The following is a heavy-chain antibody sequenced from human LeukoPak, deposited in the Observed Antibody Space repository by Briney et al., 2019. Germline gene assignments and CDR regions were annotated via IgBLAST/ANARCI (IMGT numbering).Heavy chain of an antibody. D-gene: IGHD2-15*01. J-gene: IGHJ4*02. CDR3: TSVGVVVAAANFDY. CDR1: GFTFSSYA. CDR2: ISGSGGST. Sequence: PGGSLRLSCAASGFTFSSYAMSWVRQAPGKGLEWVSAISGSGGSTYYADSVKGRFTISRDNSKNTLYLQMNSLRAEDTVVYYCTSVGVVVAAANFDYWGQGTLVTVSS. V-gene: IGHV3-23*01.